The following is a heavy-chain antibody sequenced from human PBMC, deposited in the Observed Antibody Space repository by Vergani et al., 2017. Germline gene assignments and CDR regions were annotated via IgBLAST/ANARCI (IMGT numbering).Heavy chain of an antibody. CDR1: GFTFSHYS. CDR2: ISSSSSYI. D-gene: IGHD6-13*01. Sequence: EVQMVESGGGLVKPGGSLRLSCVASGFTFSHYSMNWVRQAPGKGLEWVSSISSSSSYIYYADSVKGRFTISRDNAKNSLYLQMNSLRAEDTAVYYCASLEENSSSWPFDYWGQGTLVTVSS. CDR3: ASLEENSSSWPFDY. V-gene: IGHV3-21*01. J-gene: IGHJ4*02.